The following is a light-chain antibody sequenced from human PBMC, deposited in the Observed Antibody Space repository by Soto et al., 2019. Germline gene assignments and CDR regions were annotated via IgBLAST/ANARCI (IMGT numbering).Light chain of an antibody. CDR3: QQYGNSLKT. CDR2: GAS. J-gene: IGKJ1*01. Sequence: EIVLTQSPGTLSLSPGERATLSCRASQSVSSYLAWYQQKPGQAPRLLIYGASSRATGIPDRFSGSGSGTDFTLTISRLEPEDFAVYYCQQYGNSLKTFGQGTMVDIK. CDR1: QSVSSY. V-gene: IGKV3-20*01.